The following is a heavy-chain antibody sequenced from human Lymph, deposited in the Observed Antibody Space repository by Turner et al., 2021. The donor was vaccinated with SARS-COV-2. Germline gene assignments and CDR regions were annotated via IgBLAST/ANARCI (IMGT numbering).Heavy chain of an antibody. V-gene: IGHV3-11*06. D-gene: IGHD2-15*01. CDR1: GFTFSDYY. Sequence: QVQLVESGGGFVKPGGSLRLSCAASGFTFSDYYMSWIRQAPGKGLEWVSYISSSSSYTNYADSVKGRFTISRDNAKNSLYLQMNSLRAEDTAVYYCAREYCSGGICYSYYFDYWGQGTLVTVSS. J-gene: IGHJ4*02. CDR3: AREYCSGGICYSYYFDY. CDR2: ISSSSSYT.